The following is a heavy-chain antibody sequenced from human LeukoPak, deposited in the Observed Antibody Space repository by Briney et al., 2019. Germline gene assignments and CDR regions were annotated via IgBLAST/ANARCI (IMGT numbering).Heavy chain of an antibody. D-gene: IGHD4-11*01. V-gene: IGHV1-2*02. Sequence: AASVKVSCKASGCTFTGYYFHWVRQAPGQGLEWMGWINPNTAGTNYAQKFLGGVTLTWDTSISTAYMELNRLTSDDTAVYYCATSAGDYRAGHYYYMGVWGKGTSVTVSS. CDR3: ATSAGDYRAGHYYYMGV. CDR2: INPNTAGT. J-gene: IGHJ6*03. CDR1: GCTFTGYY.